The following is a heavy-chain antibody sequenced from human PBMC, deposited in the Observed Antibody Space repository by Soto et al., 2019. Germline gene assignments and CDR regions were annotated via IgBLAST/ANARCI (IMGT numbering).Heavy chain of an antibody. CDR2: IYYSGST. CDR1: GGSISSGGYY. D-gene: IGHD3-22*01. CDR3: AREGSDDSSGYLVY. J-gene: IGHJ4*02. V-gene: IGHV4-31*03. Sequence: SETLSLTCTVSGGSISSGGYYWSWIRQHPGKGLGWIGYIYYSGSTYYNPSLKSRVTISVDTSKNQFSLKLSSVTAADTAVYYCAREGSDDSSGYLVYWGQGTLVTVS.